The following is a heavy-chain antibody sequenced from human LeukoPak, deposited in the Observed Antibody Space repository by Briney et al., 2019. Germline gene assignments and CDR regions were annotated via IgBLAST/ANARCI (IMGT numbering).Heavy chain of an antibody. CDR1: GFTFSSYW. CDR2: IKQDGSEK. D-gene: IGHD1-26*01. J-gene: IGHJ1*01. CDR3: AKRVVVGATSPYSDFQH. Sequence: GGSLRLSCAASGFTFSSYWMSWVRQAPGKGLEWVANIKQDGSEKYYVDSVKGRFTISRDNAKNSLYLQMNSLRAEDTAVYYCAKRVVVGATSPYSDFQHWGQGTLVTVSS. V-gene: IGHV3-7*01.